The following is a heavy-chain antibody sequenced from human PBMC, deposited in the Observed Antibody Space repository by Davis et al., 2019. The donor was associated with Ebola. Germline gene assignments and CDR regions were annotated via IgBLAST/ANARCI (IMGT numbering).Heavy chain of an antibody. CDR2: IINSGGNT. V-gene: IGHV3-23*01. Sequence: GESLKISCATSGFNFRSSAMSWVRQAPGKGLEWVSGIINSGGNTDYADSVEGRFSISRDTSNNALDLQMNGLRAEDTAVYYCAREHLGYCISTSCYERDRGDYWGQGTPVTVSS. J-gene: IGHJ4*02. CDR3: AREHLGYCISTSCYERDRGDY. CDR1: GFNFRSSA. D-gene: IGHD2-2*01.